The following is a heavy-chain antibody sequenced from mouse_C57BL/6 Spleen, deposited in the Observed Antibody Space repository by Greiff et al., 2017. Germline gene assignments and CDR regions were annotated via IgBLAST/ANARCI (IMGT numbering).Heavy chain of an antibody. Sequence: VQLQQPGAELVRPGTSVKLSCKASGYTFTSYWMHWVKQRPGQGLEWIGVIDPSDSYTNYNQKFKGKATLTVDTSSSTAYMQLSSLTSEDSAVYYCARHDYDVGYYAMDYWGQGTSVTVSS. J-gene: IGHJ4*01. CDR1: GYTFTSYW. D-gene: IGHD2-4*01. CDR2: IDPSDSYT. CDR3: ARHDYDVGYYAMDY. V-gene: IGHV1-59*01.